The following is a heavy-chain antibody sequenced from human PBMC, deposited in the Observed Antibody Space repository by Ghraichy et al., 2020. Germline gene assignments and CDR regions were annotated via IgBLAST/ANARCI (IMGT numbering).Heavy chain of an antibody. CDR1: GFTFSIDS. V-gene: IGHV3-48*02. CDR2: ISSSSSTV. J-gene: IGHJ4*02. D-gene: IGHD3-22*01. CDR3: ARDISPNYDSSGYYYIFDY. Sequence: GGSLRLSCAASGFTFSIDSMNCVRQAPGKGLEWVSYISSSSSTVYYADSVKGRFTISRDNAKNSLYLQMNSLRDEDTAVYYCARDISPNYDSSGYYYIFDYWGQGTLVTVSS.